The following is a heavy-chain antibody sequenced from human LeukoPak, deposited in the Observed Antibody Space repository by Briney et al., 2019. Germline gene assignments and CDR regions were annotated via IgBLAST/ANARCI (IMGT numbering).Heavy chain of an antibody. CDR2: IWYDGSHK. J-gene: IGHJ4*02. D-gene: IGHD5-12*01. V-gene: IGHV3-33*01. CDR1: GFTFSSYG. Sequence: GKSLRLSCAASGFTFSSYGMHWVRQAPGKGLEWVALIWYDGSHKDYTDSVKGRFTISRDNSKNTLYLLMKSLRAEDTAVYYCVREDSGYDIHFDYWGLGTLVTVSS. CDR3: VREDSGYDIHFDY.